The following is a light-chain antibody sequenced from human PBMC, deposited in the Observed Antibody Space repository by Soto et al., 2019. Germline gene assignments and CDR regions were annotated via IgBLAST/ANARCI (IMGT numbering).Light chain of an antibody. CDR2: EVS. V-gene: IGLV2-14*01. CDR1: SSDVGGYNY. CDR3: SSYTTSSIWV. Sequence: HSALTQPASVSGSPGQSITLSCSGTSSDVGGYNYVSWYQQHPGKAPKLMIYEVSNRPSGVSNRFSGSKSANTASLTISGLQAEDEAAYYCSSYTTSSIWVFGGGTKVTVL. J-gene: IGLJ3*02.